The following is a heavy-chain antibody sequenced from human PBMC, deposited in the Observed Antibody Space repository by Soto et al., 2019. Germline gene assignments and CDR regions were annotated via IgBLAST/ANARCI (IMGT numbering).Heavy chain of an antibody. CDR3: AREDSIIIPAVSDF. CDR1: GFAFNNYG. V-gene: IGHV3-21*01. J-gene: IGHJ4*02. D-gene: IGHD2-2*01. CDR2: ISKSDYT. Sequence: PVGSLRLSCTVSGFAFNNYGINWVRQAPGKGLEWVSSISKSDYTYYSDSAKGRFTISRDNAKNSVSLQMNTLRVEDTAVYYCAREDSIIIPAVSDFWGQGTLVTVSS.